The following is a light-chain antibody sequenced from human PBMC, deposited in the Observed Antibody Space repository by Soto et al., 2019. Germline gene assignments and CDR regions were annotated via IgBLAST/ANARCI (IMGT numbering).Light chain of an antibody. J-gene: IGKJ1*01. CDR1: QTVGGRY. Sequence: EIVLTQSAATLSLSLGERATLSCRASQTVGGRYLAWFQQKPGQPPRLLIYGASTRAAGVPDRFSGSGSGTDFSLTINRLEPEDFAVYYCLQYVSSPWTFGQGTKVEV. V-gene: IGKV3-20*01. CDR3: LQYVSSPWT. CDR2: GAS.